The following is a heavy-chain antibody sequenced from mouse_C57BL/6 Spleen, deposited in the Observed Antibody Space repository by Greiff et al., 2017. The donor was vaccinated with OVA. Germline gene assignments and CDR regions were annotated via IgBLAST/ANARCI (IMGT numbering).Heavy chain of an antibody. J-gene: IGHJ1*03. Sequence: EVQLQQSGTVLARPGASVKMSCKTSGYTFTSYWMHWVKQRPGQGLEWIGDIYPGNSDTRYNQKFKGKAKLTAVTSASTAYMELSSLTNEDSADYYCTRFDAYLWYFDVWGTGTTVTVSS. CDR3: TRFDAYLWYFDV. D-gene: IGHD2-3*01. CDR2: IYPGNSDT. CDR1: GYTFTSYW. V-gene: IGHV1-5*01.